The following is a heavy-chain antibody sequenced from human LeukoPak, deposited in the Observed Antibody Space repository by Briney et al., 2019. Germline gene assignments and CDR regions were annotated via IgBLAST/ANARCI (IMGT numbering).Heavy chain of an antibody. D-gene: IGHD1-26*01. V-gene: IGHV3-9*01. Sequence: SGISWNSGSIGYADSVKGRFTISRDNAKNSLYLQMNSLRAEDTALYYCAKDSGSYYSVTDYWGXG. CDR3: AKDSGSYYSVTDY. J-gene: IGHJ4*01. CDR2: ISWNSGSI.